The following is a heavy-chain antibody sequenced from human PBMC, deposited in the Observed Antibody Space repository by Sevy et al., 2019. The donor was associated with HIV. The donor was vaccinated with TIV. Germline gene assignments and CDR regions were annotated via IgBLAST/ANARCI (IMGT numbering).Heavy chain of an antibody. J-gene: IGHJ4*02. Sequence: SQTLSLTCAISGDSVSSNSAAWNWIRQSPSRGLEWLGRTYYRSKWYNDYAVSVKSRITINPDTSKNHFSLQLTSVTPEDTAVYYCAREGGSYCGSTSCYGGGLFAAAVDYWGQGTLVTVSS. V-gene: IGHV6-1*01. CDR3: AREGGSYCGSTSCYGGGLFAAAVDY. D-gene: IGHD2-2*01. CDR2: TYYRSKWYN. CDR1: GDSVSSNSAA.